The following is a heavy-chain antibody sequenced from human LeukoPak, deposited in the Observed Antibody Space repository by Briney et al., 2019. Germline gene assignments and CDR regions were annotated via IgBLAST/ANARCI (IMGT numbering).Heavy chain of an antibody. Sequence: SETLSLTCTVSGGSISSYYWSWIRQPPGKGLEWIGYIYYSGSTNYNPSLKSRVTISVDTSKNQFSLKLSSVTAADTAVYYCARGLSSGWYDYYFDYWGQGTLVTVSS. CDR3: ARGLSSGWYDYYFDY. D-gene: IGHD6-19*01. J-gene: IGHJ4*02. CDR2: IYYSGST. V-gene: IGHV4-59*01. CDR1: GGSISSYY.